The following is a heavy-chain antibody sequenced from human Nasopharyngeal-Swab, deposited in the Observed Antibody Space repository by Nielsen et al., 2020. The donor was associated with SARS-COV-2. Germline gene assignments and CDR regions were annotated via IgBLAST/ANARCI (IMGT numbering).Heavy chain of an antibody. D-gene: IGHD1-26*01. V-gene: IGHV1-24*01. CDR3: ATGTVVGATGWFDP. J-gene: IGHJ5*02. Sequence: WVRQAPGQGLEWMGGFDPEDGETIYAQKFQGRVTMTEDTSTDTAYMELSSLRSEDTAVYYGATGTVVGATGWFDPWGQGTLFPFSS. CDR2: FDPEDGET.